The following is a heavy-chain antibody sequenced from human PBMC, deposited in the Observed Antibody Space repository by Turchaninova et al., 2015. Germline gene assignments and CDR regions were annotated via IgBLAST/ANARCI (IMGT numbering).Heavy chain of an antibody. D-gene: IGHD3-3*01. J-gene: IGHJ4*02. V-gene: IGHV1-18*01. CDR1: GYTFTSYG. CDR3: ARVLKPPRYYDFWSGSPSYFDY. Sequence: QVQLVQSGAEVKTPGASVKVSCKASGYTFTSYGKSWVRQAPGQGLDWMGWISAYNGNTNYAQKLQGRVTMPTDTSTSTAYMELRSLRSDDTAVYYCARVLKPPRYYDFWSGSPSYFDYWGQGTLVTVSS. CDR2: ISAYNGNT.